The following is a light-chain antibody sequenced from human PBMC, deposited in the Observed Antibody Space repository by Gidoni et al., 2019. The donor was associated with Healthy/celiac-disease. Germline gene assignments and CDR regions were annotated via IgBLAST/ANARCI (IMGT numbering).Light chain of an antibody. V-gene: IGKV3-20*01. CDR1: QSVSSSY. J-gene: IGKJ2*03. CDR3: QQYGSAPR. Sequence: EIVLTQSPGTLSLSPGERATLSCRASQSVSSSYLDWYQQKPGQAPRLLIYGASSRATGIPDRLSGSGSGTDFTLTISRLEPEDFAVYYCQQYGSAPRFXXXTKLEIK. CDR2: GAS.